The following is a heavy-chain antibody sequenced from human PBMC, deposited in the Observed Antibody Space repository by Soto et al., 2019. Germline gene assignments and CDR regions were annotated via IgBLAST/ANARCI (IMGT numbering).Heavy chain of an antibody. CDR1: GFTFSGHT. Sequence: EVQLVESGGGLVKPGGSLRLSCAASGFTFSGHTINWVRQAPGKGLEWVSSVSWSSSYIYYADSVKGRFTVSRDNAEKSLYLQMNSLRAEDTAIYYCARCMGFDGSGYAFFDSWGQGTLVTVSS. CDR2: VSWSSSYI. J-gene: IGHJ4*02. CDR3: ARCMGFDGSGYAFFDS. V-gene: IGHV3-21*01. D-gene: IGHD3-10*01.